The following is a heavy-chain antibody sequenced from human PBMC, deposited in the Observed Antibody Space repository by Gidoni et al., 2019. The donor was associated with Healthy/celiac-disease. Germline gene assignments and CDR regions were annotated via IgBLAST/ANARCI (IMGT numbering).Heavy chain of an antibody. CDR2: IIPIFGPA. Sequence: QVQLVQSGAAVKKPGLSAKVPCKASGGSFSSYAISWVRQAPGQGLEWMGGIIPIFGPANYAQKFQGRVTITADKATSTAYMGLSSLRSEDTAVYYCAASYYDSSGVYYFDYWVQGTLVTVSA. V-gene: IGHV1-69*06. D-gene: IGHD3-22*01. J-gene: IGHJ4*02. CDR1: GGSFSSYA. CDR3: AASYYDSSGVYYFDY.